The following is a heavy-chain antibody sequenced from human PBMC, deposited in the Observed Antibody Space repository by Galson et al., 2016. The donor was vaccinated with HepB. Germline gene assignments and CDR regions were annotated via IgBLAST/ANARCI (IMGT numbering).Heavy chain of an antibody. CDR3: ARDHCTGGVCYSSPWYYGMDV. V-gene: IGHV4-30-4*01. J-gene: IGHJ6*02. D-gene: IGHD2-8*02. CDR1: GGSISSGFYY. CDR2: ISYSGST. Sequence: TLSLTCTVSGGSISSGFYYWSWIRQLPGKGLEWIGYISYSGSTDYNPSLKSRVTISADTSKNQFSLMLSSVTAADTAVYFCARDHCTGGVCYSSPWYYGMDVWGQGTTVTVSS.